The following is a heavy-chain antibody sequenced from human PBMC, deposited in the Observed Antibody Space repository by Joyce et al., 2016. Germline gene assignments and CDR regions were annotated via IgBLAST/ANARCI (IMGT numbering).Heavy chain of an antibody. J-gene: IGHJ5*02. D-gene: IGHD6-6*01. CDR3: VRGISARPGGPNWFDP. CDR1: GFSFSGYW. CDR2: SNTDGSST. Sequence: EVQLVESGGGLVQPGGSLRLSCAASGFSFSGYWIHWVRQAPGKGLVWDSRSNTDGSSTRFANSVKCRFTISRDNAKNTLYLQMNSRRAEDTAVYYCVRGISARPGGPNWFDPWGQGTLVTVSS. V-gene: IGHV3-74*01.